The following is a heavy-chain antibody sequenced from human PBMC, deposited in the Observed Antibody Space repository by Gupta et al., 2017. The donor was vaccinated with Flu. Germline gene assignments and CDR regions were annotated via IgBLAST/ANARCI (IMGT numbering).Heavy chain of an antibody. J-gene: IGHJ6*02. CDR3: AREGSLLLWFGDLVAEYGMDV. V-gene: IGHV3-7*01. D-gene: IGHD3-10*01. Sequence: EVQLVESGGGLVQPGGSLRLSCAASGFTFSSYWMSWVRQAPGKGLEWVANIKQDGSEKYYVDSVKGRFTISRDNAKNSLYLQMNSLRAEDTAVYYCAREGSLLLWFGDLVAEYGMDVWGQGTTVTVSS. CDR2: IKQDGSEK. CDR1: GFTFSSYW.